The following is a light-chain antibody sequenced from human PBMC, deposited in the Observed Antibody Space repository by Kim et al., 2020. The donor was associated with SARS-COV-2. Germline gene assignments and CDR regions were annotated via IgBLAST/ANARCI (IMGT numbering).Light chain of an antibody. CDR1: NIEDKT. Sequence: SYELTQPPSVSEAPGKTARITCGGNNIEDKTVQWYQQKPGQAPVLAIYYDSDRPSGIPERFSGSNSGNTATLTISRVEAGDEADYYCQVWDSSNDHRVFG. CDR2: YDS. CDR3: QVWDSSNDHRV. V-gene: IGLV3-21*04. J-gene: IGLJ2*01.